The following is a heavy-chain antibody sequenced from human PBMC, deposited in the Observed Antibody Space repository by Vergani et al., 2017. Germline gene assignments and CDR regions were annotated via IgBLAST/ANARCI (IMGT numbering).Heavy chain of an antibody. J-gene: IGHJ4*02. CDR3: ASEPSGYYDSSGYYYIVY. CDR1: GYTFTGYY. Sequence: QVQLVQSGAEVKKPGASVKVSCKASGYTFTGYYMHWVRQAPGQGLVWMGWINPNSGGTNYAQKFQGRVTMTRDTSISTAYMELRRLRSDDTAVYYCASEPSGYYDSSGYYYIVYWGQGTLVTVSS. V-gene: IGHV1-2*02. D-gene: IGHD3-22*01. CDR2: INPNSGGT.